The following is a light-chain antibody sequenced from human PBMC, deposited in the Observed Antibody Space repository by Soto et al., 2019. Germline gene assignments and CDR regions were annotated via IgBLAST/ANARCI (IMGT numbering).Light chain of an antibody. CDR2: SNN. J-gene: IGLJ2*01. CDR1: SSNIGSNT. Sequence: QSVLTQPPSASGTPGQRVTISCSGSSSNIGSNTVNWYQQLPGTAPKLVIYSNNQRPSGVPDRFSGSKSGTSASLAISGLQSEDEADYYCVAWDDSLNGYVVFGGGTKLTFL. V-gene: IGLV1-44*01. CDR3: VAWDDSLNGYVV.